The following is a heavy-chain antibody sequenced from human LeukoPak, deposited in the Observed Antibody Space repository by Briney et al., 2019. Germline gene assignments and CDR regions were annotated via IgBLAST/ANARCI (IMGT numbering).Heavy chain of an antibody. Sequence: SQTLSLTCTVSGGSISSGSYYWSWIRQPAGKGLEWIGRIYTSGSTNYNPSLKSRVTISVDTSKNQFSLKLSSVTAAGTAVYYCAREWLGVAAIDYWGQGTLVTVSS. D-gene: IGHD2-2*02. CDR2: IYTSGST. V-gene: IGHV4-61*02. CDR1: GGSISSGSYY. J-gene: IGHJ4*02. CDR3: AREWLGVAAIDY.